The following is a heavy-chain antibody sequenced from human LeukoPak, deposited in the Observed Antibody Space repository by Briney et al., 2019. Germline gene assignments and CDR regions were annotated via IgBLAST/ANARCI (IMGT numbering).Heavy chain of an antibody. D-gene: IGHD6-6*01. V-gene: IGHV4-59*11. Sequence: PSETLSLTCSVSGGSISSHYWNWIRQPPGKRLEWIGYIHYSGTTNYNPSLKSRVTISIDTSKNEFSLKLSSVTAADTAVYYCASYSSSYAAFDIWGQGTMVTVSS. CDR3: ASYSSSYAAFDI. J-gene: IGHJ3*02. CDR1: GGSISSHY. CDR2: IHYSGTT.